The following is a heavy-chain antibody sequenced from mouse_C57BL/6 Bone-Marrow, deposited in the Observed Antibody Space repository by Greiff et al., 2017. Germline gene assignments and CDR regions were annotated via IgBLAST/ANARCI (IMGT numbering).Heavy chain of an antibody. J-gene: IGHJ2*01. Sequence: VQLQQSGPVLVKPGASVKMSCKASGYTFTDYYMNWVKQSHGKSLEWIGVINPYNGGTSSNQKFKGKATLTVDKSSSTAYMELNSLTSEDSAVYYCASLTGTDYWGQGTTLTVSS. CDR1: GYTFTDYY. D-gene: IGHD4-1*01. CDR3: ASLTGTDY. CDR2: INPYNGGT. V-gene: IGHV1-19*01.